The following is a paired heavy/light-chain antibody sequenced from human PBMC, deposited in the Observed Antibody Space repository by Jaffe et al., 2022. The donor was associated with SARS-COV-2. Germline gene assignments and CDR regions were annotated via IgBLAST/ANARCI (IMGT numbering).Light chain of an antibody. V-gene: IGLV2-8*01. J-gene: IGLJ2*01. CDR2: EVS. CDR1: SSDVGAYKY. Sequence: QSALTQPPSASGSPGQSVTISCTGTSSDVGAYKYVSWYQQHPGKAPKLMIYEVSKRPSGVPDRFSGSKSGNTASLTVSGLQTEDEADYYCSSYAGSNNFEFGGGTKLTVL. CDR3: SSYAGSNNFE.
Heavy chain of an antibody. CDR3: AREYNPGGLD. V-gene: IGHV3-74*01. D-gene: IGHD1-1*01. CDR2: TNSGGTTA. CDR1: GFTFSGYW. J-gene: IGHJ4*02. Sequence: EVQLVESGGGLVQPGGSLRLSCAASGFTFSGYWMHWVRQGPGKGLVWVSRTNSGGTTAGYADSVKGRFTISRDNAKNTLYLQMNSLTAEDTAVYYCAREYNPGGLDWGQGTLVTVSS.